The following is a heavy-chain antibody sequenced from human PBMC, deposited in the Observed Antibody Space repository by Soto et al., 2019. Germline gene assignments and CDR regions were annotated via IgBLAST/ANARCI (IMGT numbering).Heavy chain of an antibody. CDR3: SSDPVAGAATPPTGLAP. CDR2: INHSGST. J-gene: IGHJ5*02. V-gene: IGHV4-34*01. D-gene: IGHD2-15*01. Sequence: SETLSLTCAVYGGSFSGYYWSWIRQPPGKGLEWIGEINHSGSTNYNPSLKSRATISVDTSKNQFSLKLTSVTAADTAVHYCSSDPVAGAATPPTGLAPWGQGTLVTVSS. CDR1: GGSFSGYY.